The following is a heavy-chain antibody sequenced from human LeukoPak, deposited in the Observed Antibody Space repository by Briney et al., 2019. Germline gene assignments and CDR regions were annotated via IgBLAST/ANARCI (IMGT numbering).Heavy chain of an antibody. CDR1: AFTLSDYY. V-gene: IGHV3-11*01. D-gene: IGHD5-24*01. Sequence: GGSLRLSCTASAFTLSDYYMTWIRQAPGKGLEWISYISTTGSSGTTIYYADSVKGRFTISRDSANNSLYLQMDNLRAEDTAVYYCARRRDYFDSWGQGTLVTVSS. CDR2: ISTTGSSGTTI. CDR3: ARRRDYFDS. J-gene: IGHJ4*02.